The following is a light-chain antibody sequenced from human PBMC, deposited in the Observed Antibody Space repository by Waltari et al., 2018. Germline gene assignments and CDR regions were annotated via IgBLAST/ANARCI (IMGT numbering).Light chain of an antibody. CDR3: GTWDDSLSRPV. CDR1: SSNIDSTY. V-gene: IGLV1-47*01. Sequence: QSVLTQPPSASGTPGQRVTVSCSGRSSNIDSTYVSWYQQFPGTAPKVLMVKNNQRPSGVSDRFSASKSGASASLAISGLRSDDEADYYCGTWDDSLSRPVFGGGTKLTVL. CDR2: KNN. J-gene: IGLJ3*02.